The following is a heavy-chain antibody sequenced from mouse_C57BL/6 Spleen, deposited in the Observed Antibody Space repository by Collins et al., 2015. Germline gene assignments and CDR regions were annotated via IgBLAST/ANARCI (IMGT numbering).Heavy chain of an antibody. D-gene: IGHD1-1*01. J-gene: IGHJ3*01. CDR3: ARGGFATVVAEAY. CDR2: ILPGSGST. CDR1: GYTFTGYW. V-gene: IGHV1-9*01. Sequence: QVQLQQSGAELMKPGASVKLSCKATGYTFTGYWIEWVKQRPGHGLEWIGEILPGSGSTNYNEKFKGKATFTADTSSNTAYMQLSSLTTEDSAIYYCARGGFATVVAEAYWGQGTLVTVSA.